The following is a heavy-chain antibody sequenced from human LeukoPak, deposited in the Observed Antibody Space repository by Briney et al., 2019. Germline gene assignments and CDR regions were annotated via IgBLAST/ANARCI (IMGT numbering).Heavy chain of an antibody. Sequence: SETLSLTCTVSGGSISGYYWTWIRQSPGKRPEWLAYIRYTGSTNYNPSLKSRLSLSVDTSKNQFSLTLTSVTAADTAVYYCARHVAPDMDYFDYWGPGTLVTVSP. J-gene: IGHJ4*02. CDR2: IRYTGST. D-gene: IGHD2-15*01. V-gene: IGHV4-59*08. CDR3: ARHVAPDMDYFDY. CDR1: GGSISGYY.